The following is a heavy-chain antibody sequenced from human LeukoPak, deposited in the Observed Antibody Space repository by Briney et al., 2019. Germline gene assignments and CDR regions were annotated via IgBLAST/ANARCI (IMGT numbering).Heavy chain of an antibody. Sequence: SETLSLTCTVSGGSLSSGGYYWSWIRQPPGKGLEWLGYIYHSGSTYYNPSLKSRVTMSVDTSKNQFSLKLSSVTAADTAVYYCARETIAEPNYMDVGGKGTTVTVSS. CDR3: ARETIAEPNYMDV. CDR2: IYHSGST. J-gene: IGHJ6*03. D-gene: IGHD6-13*01. V-gene: IGHV4-30-2*01. CDR1: GGSLSSGGYY.